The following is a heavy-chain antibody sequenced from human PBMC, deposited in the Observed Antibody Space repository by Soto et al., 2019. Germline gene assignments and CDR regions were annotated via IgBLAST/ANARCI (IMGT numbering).Heavy chain of an antibody. D-gene: IGHD6-13*01. CDR3: ARGEQQLSFDY. CDR1: GFTFSSYA. CDR2: ISYDGSNK. J-gene: IGHJ4*02. V-gene: IGHV3-30-3*01. Sequence: QVQLVESGGGVVEPGRSLRLSCAASGFTFSSYAMHWVRQGPGKGLEWVAVISYDGSNKYYADSVKGRFTISRDNSKNTLYLQMNSLRAEDTAVYYCARGEQQLSFDYWGQGTLVTVSS.